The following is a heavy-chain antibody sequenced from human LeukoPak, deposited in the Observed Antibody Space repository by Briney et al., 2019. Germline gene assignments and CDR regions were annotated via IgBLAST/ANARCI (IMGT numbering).Heavy chain of an antibody. Sequence: ASVKVSCKASGGTFSSYAISWVRQAPGQGLEWMGRIIPILGIANYAQKFQGRVTITADKSTSTAYMELSSLRSGDTAVYYCARSSSAYVFDYWGQGTLVTVSS. CDR3: ARSSSAYVFDY. CDR1: GGTFSSYA. V-gene: IGHV1-69*04. CDR2: IIPILGIA. D-gene: IGHD2-2*01. J-gene: IGHJ4*02.